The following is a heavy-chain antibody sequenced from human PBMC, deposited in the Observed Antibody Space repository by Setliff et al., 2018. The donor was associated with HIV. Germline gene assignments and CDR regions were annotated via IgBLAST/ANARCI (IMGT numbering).Heavy chain of an antibody. D-gene: IGHD3-3*01. CDR1: ANSFSRHW. J-gene: IGHJ3*01. CDR2: IYPDNSDS. CDR3: ARPLYEQTSDALNF. Sequence: GESPKISCKGSANSFSRHWIAWVRQMPGKGLEWMGIIYPDNSDSRYGPSFQGQVTISADKSSTTVYLQWTSLRASDTAMYYCARPLYEQTSDALNFWGQGTMVTVSS. V-gene: IGHV5-51*01.